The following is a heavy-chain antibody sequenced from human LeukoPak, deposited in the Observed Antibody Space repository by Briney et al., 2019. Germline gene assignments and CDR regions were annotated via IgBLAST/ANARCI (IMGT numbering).Heavy chain of an antibody. D-gene: IGHD1-26*01. CDR3: ARTRKSGSYRNDASDI. J-gene: IGHJ3*02. CDR2: ISWNGGST. CDR1: GFTFDDYA. Sequence: PGRSLRLSCAASGFTFDDYAMHWVRQAPGKGLEWVSGISWNGGSTGYADSVKGRFTISRDNAKNSLYLQMNSLRAEDMALYYCARTRKSGSYRNDASDIWGQGTMVTVSS. V-gene: IGHV3-20*04.